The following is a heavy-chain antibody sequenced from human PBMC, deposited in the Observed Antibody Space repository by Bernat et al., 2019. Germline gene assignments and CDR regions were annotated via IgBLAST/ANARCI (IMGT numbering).Heavy chain of an antibody. V-gene: IGHV3-23*01. CDR3: AKSGGATSYYYYYGMDV. J-gene: IGHJ6*02. CDR1: GFTFSSYA. CDR2: ISGSGGST. D-gene: IGHD1-26*01. Sequence: EVQLLESGGGLVQPGGSLRLSCAASGFTFSSYAMSWVRQAPGKGLEWVSAISGSGGSTYYADAGKGRFTISRDNSKNTLYLQMNSLRAEDTAVYYCAKSGGATSYYYYYGMDVWGQGTTVTVSS.